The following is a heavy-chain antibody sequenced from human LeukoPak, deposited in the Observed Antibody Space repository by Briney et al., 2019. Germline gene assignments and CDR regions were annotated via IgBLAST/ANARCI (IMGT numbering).Heavy chain of an antibody. V-gene: IGHV4-4*07. Sequence: SETLSLTCTVSGGSISSYYWSWIRQPAGKGLEWIGRIYTSGSTNYNPSLKSRVTMSVDTSKNQFSLKLSSVTAADTAVYYCARHFRFLEWSEMSKRGWFDPWGQGTLVTVSS. CDR1: GGSISSYY. CDR3: ARHFRFLEWSEMSKRGWFDP. CDR2: IYTSGST. J-gene: IGHJ5*02. D-gene: IGHD3-3*01.